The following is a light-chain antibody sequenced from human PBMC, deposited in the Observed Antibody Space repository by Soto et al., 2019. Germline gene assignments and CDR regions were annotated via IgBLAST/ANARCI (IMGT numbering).Light chain of an antibody. CDR1: QGVSSN. CDR3: QQYNDWPRT. J-gene: IGKJ1*01. CDR2: GAS. Sequence: EVVMTQSPATLSVSPGERVTLSCRASQGVSSNLAWYQQRPGQAPRLLIYGASTRATGIPARFTGSGSATEFTLTISSLQSEDFAVYYCQQYNDWPRTFGQGTKVDI. V-gene: IGKV3-15*01.